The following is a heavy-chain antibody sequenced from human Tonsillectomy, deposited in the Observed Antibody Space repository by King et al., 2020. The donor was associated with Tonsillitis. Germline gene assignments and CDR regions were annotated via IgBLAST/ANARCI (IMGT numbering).Heavy chain of an antibody. J-gene: IGHJ4*02. Sequence: VQLVESGGGLVQPGGSLRLSCAASGFTFSDYSMNWVRQAPGKGLEWLSFISSGCTFIYYADSVKGRFTISRDNAKNSLYLQMNSLRVEDTAMYYCARDIEYYYASGSNLPPDYWGQGTLVTVSS. CDR2: ISSGCTFI. CDR1: GFTFSDYS. D-gene: IGHD3-10*01. CDR3: ARDIEYYYASGSNLPPDY. V-gene: IGHV3-48*01.